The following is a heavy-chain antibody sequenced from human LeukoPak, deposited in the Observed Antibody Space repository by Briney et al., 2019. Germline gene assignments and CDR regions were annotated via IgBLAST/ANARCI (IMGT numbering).Heavy chain of an antibody. CDR1: GGSISSSSYY. Sequence: SETLSLTCTVSGGSISSSSYYWGWIRQPPGKGLEWIGSIYYSGSTYYNPSLKSRVTISVDTSKNQFSLKLSSVTAADTAVYYCARVIGAAYAFDIWGQGTMVTVSS. D-gene: IGHD3-10*01. CDR3: ARVIGAAYAFDI. J-gene: IGHJ3*02. CDR2: IYYSGST. V-gene: IGHV4-39*07.